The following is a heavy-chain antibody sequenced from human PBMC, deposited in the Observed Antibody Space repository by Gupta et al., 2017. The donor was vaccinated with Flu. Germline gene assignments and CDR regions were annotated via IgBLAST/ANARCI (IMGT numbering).Heavy chain of an antibody. J-gene: IGHJ6*02. CDR1: GVTFSSYA. V-gene: IGHV1-69*06. Sequence: QVQLVQSGAEVKKPGSSVKVSCKASGVTFSSYAISWVRQAPGQGLEWMGGIIPIFGTANYAQKFQGRVTITADKSTSTAYMELSSLRSEDTAVYYCATQDTAMVYYYYYYGMDVWGQGTTVTVSS. CDR3: ATQDTAMVYYYYYYGMDV. CDR2: IIPIFGTA. D-gene: IGHD5-18*01.